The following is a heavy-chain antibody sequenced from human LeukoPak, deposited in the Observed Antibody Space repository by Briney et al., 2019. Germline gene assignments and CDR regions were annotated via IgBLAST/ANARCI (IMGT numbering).Heavy chain of an antibody. CDR2: IYYSGST. J-gene: IGHJ4*02. D-gene: IGHD2-2*01. Sequence: SGTLSLTCTVSGGSISSYYWSWIRQPPGKGLEWIGYIYYSGSTNYNPSLKSRVTISVDTSKNQFSLKLSSVTAADTAVYYCARAAAMVSIDYWGQGTLVTVSS. V-gene: IGHV4-59*01. CDR1: GGSISSYY. CDR3: ARAAAMVSIDY.